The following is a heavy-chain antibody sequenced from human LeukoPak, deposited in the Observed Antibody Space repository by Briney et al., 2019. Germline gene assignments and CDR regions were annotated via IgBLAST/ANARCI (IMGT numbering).Heavy chain of an antibody. CDR3: ARDVHNDYVDH. V-gene: IGHV4-61*02. CDR2: IYTSGST. CDR1: GGSISSGSYY. J-gene: IGHJ4*02. D-gene: IGHD2-8*01. Sequence: SETLSLTCTVSGGSISSGSYYWSWIRQPAGKGLEWIGRIYTSGSTNYNPSLKSRVTISVDTSKNQFSLKLSSVTAADTAVYYCARDVHNDYVDHWGQGTLVTVSS.